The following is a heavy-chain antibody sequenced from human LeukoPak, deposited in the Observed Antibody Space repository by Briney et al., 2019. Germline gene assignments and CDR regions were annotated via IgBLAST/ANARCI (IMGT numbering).Heavy chain of an antibody. J-gene: IGHJ5*02. V-gene: IGHV1-2*02. D-gene: IGHD6-13*01. Sequence: ASVKVSCKASGYTFTGYYMHWVRQAPGQGLEWMGWISPNSGGANYAQKFQGRVTMTRDTSISTAYMELSRLTSDDTAVYYCARAAAGNWFDPWGQGTLVTVSS. CDR3: ARAAAGNWFDP. CDR2: ISPNSGGA. CDR1: GYTFTGYY.